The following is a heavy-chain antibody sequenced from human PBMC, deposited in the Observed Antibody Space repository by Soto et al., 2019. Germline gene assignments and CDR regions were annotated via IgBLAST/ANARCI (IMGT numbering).Heavy chain of an antibody. V-gene: IGHV3-15*01. CDR3: TTDSGMSPSCFDC. CDR2: IMSKTDGGTT. D-gene: IGHD1-26*01. Sequence: LSGEPCGVTVCRAWGWSDHQKPGKGLEWVGRIMSKTDGGTTDYAAPVKGRFTISRDDSKSTLYLQMNSLKTEDTAFYYCTTDSGMSPSCFDCWGPG. CDR1: GVTVCRAW. J-gene: IGHJ4*02.